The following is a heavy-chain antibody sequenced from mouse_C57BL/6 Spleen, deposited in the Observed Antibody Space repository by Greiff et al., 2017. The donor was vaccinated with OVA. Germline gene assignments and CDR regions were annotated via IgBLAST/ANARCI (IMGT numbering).Heavy chain of an antibody. Sequence: EVQRVESGEGLVKPGGSLKLSCAASGFTFSSYAMSWVRQTPEKRLEWVAYISSGGDYIYYADTVKGRFTISRDNARNTLYLQMSSLKSEDTAMYYCTRDKIYCGSSYYYAMDYWGQGTSVTVSS. D-gene: IGHD1-1*01. CDR1: GFTFSSYA. J-gene: IGHJ4*01. CDR2: ISSGGDYI. V-gene: IGHV5-9-1*02. CDR3: TRDKIYCGSSYYYAMDY.